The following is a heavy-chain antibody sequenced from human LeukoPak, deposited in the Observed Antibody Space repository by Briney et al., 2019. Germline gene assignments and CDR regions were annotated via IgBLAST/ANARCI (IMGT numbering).Heavy chain of an antibody. Sequence: GGSLRLSCAASGFAFTPWITWVGQAPGKGRGWVANINRVGIRQTNVDSVKGQFTISRDNAKKSLYLQMNSLRAEDTAVYYCARDQSPTLYYGDSPFYHDALDLWGQGTTVTVSP. CDR2: INRVGIRQ. J-gene: IGHJ3*01. D-gene: IGHD2-8*01. V-gene: IGHV3-7*01. CDR3: ARDQSPTLYYGDSPFYHDALDL. CDR1: GFAFTPW.